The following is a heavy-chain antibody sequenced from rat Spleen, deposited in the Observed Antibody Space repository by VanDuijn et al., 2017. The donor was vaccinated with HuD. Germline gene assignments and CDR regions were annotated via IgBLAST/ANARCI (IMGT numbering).Heavy chain of an antibody. D-gene: IGHD1-11*01. V-gene: IGHV5-50*01. J-gene: IGHJ4*01. CDR1: GFTFSSYN. CDR2: IYYDSSNK. Sequence: EVQLVESGGGLVQPGRSLKLSCAASGFTFSSYNMHWIRQAPKKGLEWIALIYYDSSNKYYADSVKGRFTISRDNSKNTLYLEMNSLRSEDTAMYYCAKGGTTVPYWDVMDAWGQGASVTVSS. CDR3: AKGGTTVPYWDVMDA.